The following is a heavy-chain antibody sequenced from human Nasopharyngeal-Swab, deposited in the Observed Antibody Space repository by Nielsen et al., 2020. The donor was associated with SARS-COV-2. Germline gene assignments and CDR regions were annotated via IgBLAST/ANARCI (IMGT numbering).Heavy chain of an antibody. J-gene: IGHJ4*02. Sequence: SKTLSLTGTVSGGAIRSYNWSWIRKPPGKGLEGIGYIYYIGSTNYNPTLKSRVTISVDTSKNQFSLKLSSVTAADTAVYCCARGGGSSSWVDYWGQGTLVTVSS. D-gene: IGHD6-13*01. CDR1: GGAIRSYN. CDR2: IYYIGST. CDR3: ARGGGSSSWVDY. V-gene: IGHV4-59*13.